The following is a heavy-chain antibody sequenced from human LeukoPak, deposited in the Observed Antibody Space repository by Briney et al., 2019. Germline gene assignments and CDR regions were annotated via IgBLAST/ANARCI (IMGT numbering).Heavy chain of an antibody. J-gene: IGHJ3*02. CDR2: ISGSGGST. CDR3: ANTLDYGEGGRAFDI. V-gene: IGHV3-23*01. CDR1: GFTFSSYA. D-gene: IGHD4-17*01. Sequence: PGGSLRLSCAASGFTFSSYAMSWVRQAPGKGLEWVSAISGSGGSTYYADSVKGRFTISRDNSKNTLYLQMNSLRAEDTAVYYCANTLDYGEGGRAFDIWGQGTMVTVSS.